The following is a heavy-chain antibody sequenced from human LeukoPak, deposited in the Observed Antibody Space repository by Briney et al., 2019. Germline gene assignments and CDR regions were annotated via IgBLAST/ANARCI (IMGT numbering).Heavy chain of an antibody. CDR3: ASPEGYSSSSFDY. Sequence: GESLKISGKGSGYSFTSYWIGWVRQMPGKGLEWMGIIYPDDSDTRYSPSFQGQVTISADKSISTAYLQWSSLKASDTAMYYCASPEGYSSSSFDYWGQGTLVTVSS. V-gene: IGHV5-51*01. CDR1: GYSFTSYW. D-gene: IGHD6-6*01. J-gene: IGHJ4*02. CDR2: IYPDDSDT.